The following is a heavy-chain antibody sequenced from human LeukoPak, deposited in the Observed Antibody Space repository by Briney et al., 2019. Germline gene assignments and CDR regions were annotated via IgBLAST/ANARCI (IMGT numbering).Heavy chain of an antibody. J-gene: IGHJ4*02. D-gene: IGHD1-26*01. CDR1: GFAFSSYG. V-gene: IGHV3-33*01. Sequence: GGSLRLSCAASGFAFSSYGMHWVRQAPGKGLEWVAVIWFDGSNKYYADSVKGRFIIPRDNSKKTLYLQMNSLRAEDTAVYYCARARGSYNVGYDYWGQGALVTVSS. CDR3: ARARGSYNVGYDY. CDR2: IWFDGSNK.